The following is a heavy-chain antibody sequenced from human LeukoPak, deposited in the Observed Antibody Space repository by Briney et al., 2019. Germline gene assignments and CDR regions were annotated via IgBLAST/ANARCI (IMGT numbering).Heavy chain of an antibody. V-gene: IGHV3-20*04. CDR1: GFTFDDYG. J-gene: IGHJ4*02. D-gene: IGHD3-22*01. CDR3: ARDGLGYYDSSGYQEH. Sequence: PGGSLRLSCAASGFTFDDYGMSWVRQAPGKGLEWVSGINWNGGSTGYADSVKGRFTISRDNSKNTLYLQMNSLRAEDTAVYYCARDGLGYYDSSGYQEHWGQGALVTVSS. CDR2: INWNGGST.